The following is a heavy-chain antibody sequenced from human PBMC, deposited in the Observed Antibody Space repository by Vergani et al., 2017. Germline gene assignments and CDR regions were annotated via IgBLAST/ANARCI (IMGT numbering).Heavy chain of an antibody. V-gene: IGHV3-21*06. CDR2: IGSSGPYI. D-gene: IGHD2-8*01. CDR1: GFRFSSYG. CDR3: ARDCTSGGCPDNYGMDV. J-gene: IGHJ6*02. Sequence: VQLVESGGGVVQPGGSLRLSCAASGFRFSSYGMDWVRQAPGKGLEWVAFIGSSGPYINYADSVKGRFIISRDNTNNSLFLQLRSLRAEDAAVYYCARDCTSGGCPDNYGMDVWGQGATVTVSS.